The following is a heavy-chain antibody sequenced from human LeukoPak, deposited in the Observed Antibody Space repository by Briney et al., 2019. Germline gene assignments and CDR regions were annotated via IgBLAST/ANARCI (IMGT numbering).Heavy chain of an antibody. CDR1: GFAFSSFA. Sequence: SGGSLRLSCAASGFAFSSFAMGWVRQSPGKGLEWLSTINGGGNTTFYADSVKGRFTISRDNSKNTLHLHMDSLRPDDTAIYYCKKELLVAGAVADYYYFYMAAGGRGPGVTV. CDR3: KKELLVAGAVADYYYFYMAA. V-gene: IGHV3-23*01. D-gene: IGHD6-19*01. CDR2: INGGGNTT. J-gene: IGHJ6*03.